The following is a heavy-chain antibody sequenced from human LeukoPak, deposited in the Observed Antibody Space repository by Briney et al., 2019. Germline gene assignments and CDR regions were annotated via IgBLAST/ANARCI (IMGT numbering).Heavy chain of an antibody. CDR3: ASTYYYDSSGYYPPEDY. CDR2: ISGSGSSK. D-gene: IGHD3-22*01. J-gene: IGHJ4*02. Sequence: GGSLRLSCAASGFTFSSYEMNWVRQAPGKGLEWVSYISGSGSSKYIVDSVKGRFTISRDNAKNSLYLQMNSLRAEDTAVYYCASTYYYDSSGYYPPEDYWGQGTLVTVSS. CDR1: GFTFSSYE. V-gene: IGHV3-48*03.